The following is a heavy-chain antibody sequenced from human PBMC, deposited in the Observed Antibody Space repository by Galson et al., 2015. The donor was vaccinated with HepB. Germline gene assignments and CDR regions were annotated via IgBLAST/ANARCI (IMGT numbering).Heavy chain of an antibody. V-gene: IGHV3-48*02. CDR3: ARDSTGARVPNQKWGQTVAFDI. CDR2: ISSSSSTI. J-gene: IGHJ3*02. D-gene: IGHD2-2*01. CDR1: GFTFSSYS. Sequence: SLRLSCAASGFTFSSYSMNWVRQAPGKGLEWVSYISSSSSTIYYADSVKGRFTISRDNAKNSLYLQMNSLRDEDTAVYYCARDSTGARVPNQKWGQTVAFDIWGQGTMVTVSS.